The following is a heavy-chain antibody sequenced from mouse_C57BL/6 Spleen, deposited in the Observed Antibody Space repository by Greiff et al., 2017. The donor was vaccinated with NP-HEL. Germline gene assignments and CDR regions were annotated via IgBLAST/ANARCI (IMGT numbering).Heavy chain of an antibody. J-gene: IGHJ2*01. CDR2: IYPRSGNT. CDR3: ARSERPRDYLDD. Sequence: VQLQQSGAELARPGASVKLSCKASGYTFTSYGISWVKQRTGQGLEWIGEIYPRSGNTYYNEKFKGKATLTADKSSSTAYMELRSLTSEDSAVYFGARSERPRDYLDDWGQGTTRTVA. V-gene: IGHV1-81*01. CDR1: GYTFTSYG.